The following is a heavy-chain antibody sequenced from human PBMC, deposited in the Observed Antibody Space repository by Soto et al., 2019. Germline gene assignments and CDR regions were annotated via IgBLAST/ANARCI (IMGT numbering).Heavy chain of an antibody. D-gene: IGHD7-27*01. CDR2: ISGSGGST. J-gene: IGHJ3*02. CDR3: AKDRPSTSLGTPLHDAFDI. CDR1: GFTFSSYA. V-gene: IGHV3-23*01. Sequence: GGSLRLSCAASGFTFSSYAMSWVRQAPGKGLEWVSAISGSGGSTYYADSVKGRFTISRDNSKNTLYLQMNSLRAEDTAVYCCAKDRPSTSLGTPLHDAFDIWGQGTMVTVSS.